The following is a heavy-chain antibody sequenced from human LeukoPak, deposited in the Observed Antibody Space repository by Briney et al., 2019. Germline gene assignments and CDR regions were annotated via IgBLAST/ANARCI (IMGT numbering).Heavy chain of an antibody. D-gene: IGHD3-10*01. CDR1: GFTFSNYA. Sequence: GSLRPSCAASGFTFSNYAVSWVRQAPGKGLEWVSVISGSGAITYHADSVKGRFTISRDNSKNTVYLQMNSLRAEDTAVYFCAKGHYYYGSESYYNLGYWGQGTLVTVSS. CDR2: ISGSGAIT. J-gene: IGHJ4*02. CDR3: AKGHYYYGSESYYNLGY. V-gene: IGHV3-23*01.